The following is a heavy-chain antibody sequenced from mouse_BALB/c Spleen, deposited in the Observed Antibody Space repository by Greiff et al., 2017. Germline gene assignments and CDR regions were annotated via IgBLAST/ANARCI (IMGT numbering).Heavy chain of an antibody. J-gene: IGHJ1*01. D-gene: IGHD2-4*01. Sequence: EVKLQESGPGLVKPSQSLSLTCTVTGYSITSDYAWNWIRQFPGNKLEWMGYISYSGSTSYNPSLKSRISITRDTSKNQFFLQLNSVTTEDTATYYCARDDYDGYWYFDVWGAGTTVTVSS. CDR2: ISYSGST. V-gene: IGHV3-2*02. CDR1: GYSITSDYA. CDR3: ARDDYDGYWYFDV.